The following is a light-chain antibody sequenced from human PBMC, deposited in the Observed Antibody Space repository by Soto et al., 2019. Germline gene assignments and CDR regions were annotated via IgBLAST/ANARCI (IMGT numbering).Light chain of an antibody. CDR2: GNS. V-gene: IGLV1-40*01. CDR1: SSNIGAGYD. J-gene: IGLJ2*01. CDR3: QPYDSSLSGSV. Sequence: QSVLTQPPSVSGAPGQRVTISCTGSSSNIGAGYDVHWYQQLPGTAPKLLIYGNSNRPSGVPDRFSGSKSGTSASLAITGLHAEAEADYYSQPYDSSLSGSVFGGGTNVTVL.